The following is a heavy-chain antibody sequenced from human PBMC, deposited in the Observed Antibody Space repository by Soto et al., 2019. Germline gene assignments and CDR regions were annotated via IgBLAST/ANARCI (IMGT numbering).Heavy chain of an antibody. J-gene: IGHJ5*02. Sequence: PGESLKISCKGSGYSFTSYWISWVRQMPGKGLEWMGRIDPSDSYTNYSPSFQGHVTISADKSISTAYLQWSSLKASDTAMYYCASLRDSSSSEGGNCFDPWGQGTLVTVSS. V-gene: IGHV5-10-1*01. CDR1: GYSFTSYW. CDR2: IDPSDSYT. D-gene: IGHD6-6*01. CDR3: ASLRDSSSSEGGNCFDP.